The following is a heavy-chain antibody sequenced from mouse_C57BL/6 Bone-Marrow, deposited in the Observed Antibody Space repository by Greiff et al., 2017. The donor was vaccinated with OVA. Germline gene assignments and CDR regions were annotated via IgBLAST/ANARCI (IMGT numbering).Heavy chain of an antibody. V-gene: IGHV1-54*01. D-gene: IGHD2-2*01. CDR2: INPGSGGT. Sequence: VKLMESGAELVRPGTSVKVSCKASGYAFTNYLIEWVKQRPGQGLEWIGVINPGSGGTNYNEKFKGKATLTADKSSSTAYMQLSSLTSEDSAVYFCARSPLLWFYYFDYWGQGTTLTVSS. J-gene: IGHJ2*01. CDR1: GYAFTNYL. CDR3: ARSPLLWFYYFDY.